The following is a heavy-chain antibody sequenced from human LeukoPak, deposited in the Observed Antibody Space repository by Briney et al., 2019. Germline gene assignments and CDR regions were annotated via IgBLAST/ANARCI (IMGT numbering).Heavy chain of an antibody. J-gene: IGHJ3*02. CDR1: GYTFTAHY. Sequence: ASVKVSCKASGYTFTAHYMHWVRQAPGQGLERMGWINPNSGGTKYAQNFQGRVTMTRDTSIRTVYMELSRLRSDDTAVYYCARDYYDNSGFGAFGIWGQGTMVTVSS. CDR3: ARDYYDNSGFGAFGI. CDR2: INPNSGGT. V-gene: IGHV1-2*02. D-gene: IGHD3-22*01.